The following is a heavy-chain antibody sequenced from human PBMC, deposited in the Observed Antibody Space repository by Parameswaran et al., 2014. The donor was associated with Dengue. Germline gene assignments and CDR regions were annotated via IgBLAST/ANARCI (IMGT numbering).Heavy chain of an antibody. V-gene: IGHV4-59*08. CDR2: IYYSGST. CDR3: ARLEVFERFLEWPDPGMDV. D-gene: IGHD3-3*01. J-gene: IGHJ6*02. Sequence: VRQAPGKGLEWIGEIYYSGSTNYNPSLKSRVTISVDTSKNQFSLKLSSVTAADTAVYYCARLEVFERFLEWPDPGMDVWGQGTTVTVSS.